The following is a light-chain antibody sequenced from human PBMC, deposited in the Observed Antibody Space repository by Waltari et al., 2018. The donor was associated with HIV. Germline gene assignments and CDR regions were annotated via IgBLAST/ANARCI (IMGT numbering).Light chain of an antibody. V-gene: IGLV2-14*01. CDR3: ASFSSTFTYV. Sequence: QSALTQPASVSASPGQSITISCTGSSDDVGGYSYVSWYQQFPGKAPKLLISEDTDRASEISLRFSGSKSANTASLTISGLRPDDEADYFCASFSSTFTYVFGTGTKVTVL. CDR1: SDDVGGYSY. CDR2: EDT. J-gene: IGLJ1*01.